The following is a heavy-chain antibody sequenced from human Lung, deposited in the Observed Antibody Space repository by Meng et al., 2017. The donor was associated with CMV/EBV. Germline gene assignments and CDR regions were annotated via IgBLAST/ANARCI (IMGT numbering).Heavy chain of an antibody. J-gene: IGHJ4*02. CDR3: ARVGQWLPIDY. CDR2: IYHSGST. CDR1: GGSISSSNW. V-gene: IGHV4-4*02. Sequence: QVQPQESAPVLVKPSGTLSLSGAVSGGSISSSNWWSWVRQHPGKGLEWIGEIYHSGSTNYNPSLKSRVTISVDKSKNQFSLNLSSVTAADTAVYYCARVGQWLPIDYWGQGTLVTVSS. D-gene: IGHD6-19*01.